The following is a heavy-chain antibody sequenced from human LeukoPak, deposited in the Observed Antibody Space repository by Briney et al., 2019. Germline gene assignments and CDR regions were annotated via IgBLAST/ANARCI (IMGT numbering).Heavy chain of an antibody. CDR2: INPRGGST. V-gene: IGHV1-46*01. J-gene: IGHJ4*02. CDR3: ARHQEDYYDSSGYFF. Sequence: ASVKVSCKASGYTFTSYYKHWGRQAPGQGLEWMGIINPRGGSTRYAQKFQGRVTMTREMSTSTVYMGLSSPRAEDTAVHYCARHQEDYYDSSGYFFWGQGPLVTVSS. CDR1: GYTFTSYY. D-gene: IGHD3-22*01.